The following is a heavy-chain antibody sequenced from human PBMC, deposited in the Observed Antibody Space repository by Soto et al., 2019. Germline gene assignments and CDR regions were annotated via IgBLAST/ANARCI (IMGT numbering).Heavy chain of an antibody. J-gene: IGHJ4*02. CDR3: ARYGRDYVWGSYRYSRFDY. V-gene: IGHV4-31*03. D-gene: IGHD3-16*02. Sequence: QVQLQESGPGLVKPSQTLSLTCTVSGGSISSGGYYWSWIRQHPGKGLEWIGYIYYSGSTYYNPSLKSRVTISVDTSKNQFSLKLSSVTAADTAVYYCARYGRDYVWGSYRYSRFDYWGQGTLVTVSS. CDR2: IYYSGST. CDR1: GGSISSGGYY.